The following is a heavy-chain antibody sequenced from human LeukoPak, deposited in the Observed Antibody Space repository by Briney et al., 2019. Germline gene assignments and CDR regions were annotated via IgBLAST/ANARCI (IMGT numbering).Heavy chain of an antibody. V-gene: IGHV3-30*12. CDR2: ISYDGSNK. CDR1: GFTFSSYG. CDR3: ARGKPDYDFWSGYYNDY. J-gene: IGHJ4*02. D-gene: IGHD3-3*01. Sequence: GGSLRLSCAASGFTFSSYGMHWVRQAPGKGLEWVAVISYDGSNKYYADSVKGRFTISRDNSKNTLYLQMNSLRAEDTAVYYCARGKPDYDFWSGYYNDYWGQGTLVTVSS.